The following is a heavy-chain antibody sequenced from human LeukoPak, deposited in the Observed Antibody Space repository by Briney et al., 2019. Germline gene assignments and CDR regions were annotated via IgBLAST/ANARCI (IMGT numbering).Heavy chain of an antibody. J-gene: IGHJ4*02. CDR3: ARVVSDCGGARCYKGYLDY. D-gene: IGHD2-2*02. CDR1: GASISSGDYF. Sequence: SETLSLTCSVSGASISSGDYFWTWIRQHPGKGLEWIGYIHYSGSTYYNPYLRSRMIISVDTSKNQFSLQLSSVTAADTAVYYCARVVSDCGGARCYKGYLDYWGQGTLVTVSS. V-gene: IGHV4-31*03. CDR2: IHYSGST.